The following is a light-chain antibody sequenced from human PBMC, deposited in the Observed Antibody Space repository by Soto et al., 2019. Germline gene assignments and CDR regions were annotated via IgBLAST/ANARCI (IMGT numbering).Light chain of an antibody. J-gene: IGKJ3*01. CDR3: QQYSSSPPEFT. CDR1: QSISSNY. V-gene: IGKV3-20*01. CDR2: GAS. Sequence: EIVLTQSSGTLSLSPGERATLSCRASQSISSNYLAWYQQRPGQAPRLLIFGASYRATGIPDRFSGSGSGTDFTLTISRLEPEDFAVYYCQQYSSSPPEFTFGPGTRVDSK.